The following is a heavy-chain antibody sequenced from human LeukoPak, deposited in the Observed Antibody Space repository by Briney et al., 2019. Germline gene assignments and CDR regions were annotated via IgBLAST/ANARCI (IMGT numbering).Heavy chain of an antibody. V-gene: IGHV1-18*01. CDR1: TYTFTSYG. CDR3: ARSGRGTYYYFDL. J-gene: IGHJ4*02. CDR2: ISGYNGNT. D-gene: IGHD5-12*01. Sequence: ASVKVSCKASTYTFTSYGISWVRQAPGQGLEWMGWISGYNGNTNYAQKFLGRVSMTADTATSTAYMELRSLTSDDTAMYYCARSGRGTYYYFDLWGQGTLVTVSS.